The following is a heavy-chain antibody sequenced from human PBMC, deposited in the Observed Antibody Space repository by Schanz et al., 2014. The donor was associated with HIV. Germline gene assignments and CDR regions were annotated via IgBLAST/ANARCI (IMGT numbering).Heavy chain of an antibody. CDR1: GGSISSGDYY. J-gene: IGHJ2*01. CDR3: ARELYSSGWYWYFDL. CDR2: IYYSGST. D-gene: IGHD6-19*01. Sequence: QVQLQESGPGLVKPSQTLSLTCTVSGGSISSGDYYWNWIRQPPGKGLEWIGYIYYSGSTFHNPSLKSRVTISVDASKNQFTLKLSSVTAADTAVYYCARELYSSGWYWYFDLWGRGTLVTVSS. V-gene: IGHV4-30-4*01.